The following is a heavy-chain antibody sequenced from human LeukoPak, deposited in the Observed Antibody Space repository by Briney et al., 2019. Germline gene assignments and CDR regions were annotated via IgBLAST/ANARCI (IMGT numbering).Heavy chain of an antibody. J-gene: IGHJ4*02. V-gene: IGHV4-39*07. D-gene: IGHD6-6*01. Sequence: SETLSLTCTVSGGSISSTSYYWGWIRQHPGKGLEWIGTISYSGSTYYNPSLKSRLTISLDTSKDMFSLKLTSVTAADTAVYYCAKPGSSRGIAGRRPTKYYFDYWGQGTLVTVSS. CDR3: AKPGSSRGIAGRRPTKYYFDY. CDR2: ISYSGST. CDR1: GGSISSTSYY.